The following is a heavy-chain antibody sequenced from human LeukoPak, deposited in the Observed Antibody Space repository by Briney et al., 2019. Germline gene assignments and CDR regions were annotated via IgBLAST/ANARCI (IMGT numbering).Heavy chain of an antibody. Sequence: GGSLRLSCAASGFTFDDYAMHWVRQGPGKSLEWVSLINENGDIAYYGDSERGRFTVSRDNAKNSLYLQMNSLRADDTAVYYCAREFEYSASGAGYWGQGTLVTVSS. V-gene: IGHV3-43*02. CDR3: AREFEYSASGAGY. CDR2: INENGDIA. CDR1: GFTFDDYA. D-gene: IGHD6-6*01. J-gene: IGHJ4*02.